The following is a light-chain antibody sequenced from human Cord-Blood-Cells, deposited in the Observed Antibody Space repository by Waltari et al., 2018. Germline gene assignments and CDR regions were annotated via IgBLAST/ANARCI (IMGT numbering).Light chain of an antibody. Sequence: EIVMTQSPATLSVSQGERDTLSCRASQSVRSNLAWFQQKPGQAPRLLIYGASTRATGIPARFSGSGSGTEFTLTISSLQSEDFAVYYCQQYNNWPFTFGPGTKVDIK. CDR3: QQYNNWPFT. CDR1: QSVRSN. J-gene: IGKJ3*01. CDR2: GAS. V-gene: IGKV3-15*01.